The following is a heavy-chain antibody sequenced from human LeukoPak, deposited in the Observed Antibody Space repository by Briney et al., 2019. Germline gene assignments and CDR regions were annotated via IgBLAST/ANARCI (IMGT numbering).Heavy chain of an antibody. D-gene: IGHD2-15*01. Sequence: GGSLRLSCAASGFSFSGYAMSWVRQAPGKGLEWVSGIRDGGSTTYYADSVKGRFTISRDNSKNTLYLQMNSLRAEDTAVYYCAKDLYCSAGSCYSDYWGQGTLLTVSS. V-gene: IGHV3-23*01. CDR1: GFSFSGYA. J-gene: IGHJ4*02. CDR3: AKDLYCSAGSCYSDY. CDR2: IRDGGSTT.